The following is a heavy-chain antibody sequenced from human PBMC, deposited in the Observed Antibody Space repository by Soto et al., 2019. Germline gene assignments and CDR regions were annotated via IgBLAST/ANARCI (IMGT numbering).Heavy chain of an antibody. V-gene: IGHV1-46*03. CDR3: AREIVVVTAYPHYGMDV. J-gene: IGHJ6*02. Sequence: ASVKVSCKASGYTFASYYMHWVRQAPGQGLEWMGIINPSGGSTSYAQKFQGRVTMTRDTSTSTVYMELSSLRSEDTAVYYCAREIVVVTAYPHYGMDVWGQGTTVTVSS. D-gene: IGHD2-21*02. CDR2: INPSGGST. CDR1: GYTFASYY.